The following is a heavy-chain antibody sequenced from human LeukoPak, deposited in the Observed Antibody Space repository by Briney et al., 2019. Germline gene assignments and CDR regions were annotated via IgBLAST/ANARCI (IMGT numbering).Heavy chain of an antibody. D-gene: IGHD6-13*01. V-gene: IGHV4-31*03. J-gene: IGHJ5*02. CDR3: ARVYIATGASPPWFDP. CDR1: GGSISSGGYY. CDR2: IYYSGST. Sequence: SETLSLTCTVSGGSISSGGYYWSWIRQHPGKGLEWIGYIYYSGSTYYNPSLKSRVTISIDTSKNQFSLKLSSVTAADTAVYYCARVYIATGASPPWFDPWGQGTLVTVSS.